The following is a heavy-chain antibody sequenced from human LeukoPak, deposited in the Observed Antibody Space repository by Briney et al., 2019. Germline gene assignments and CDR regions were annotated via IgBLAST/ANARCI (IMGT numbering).Heavy chain of an antibody. Sequence: GGSLRLSCAASGFTFSSYWMHWVRQAPGKGLVWVSRINSDGSSTSYADSVKGRFTISRDNSKNTLYLQMSSLRVEDTAVYYCVPKGNEGYWGQGTLVTVSS. CDR2: INSDGSST. D-gene: IGHD1-1*01. CDR1: GFTFSSYW. J-gene: IGHJ4*02. V-gene: IGHV3-74*01. CDR3: VPKGNEGY.